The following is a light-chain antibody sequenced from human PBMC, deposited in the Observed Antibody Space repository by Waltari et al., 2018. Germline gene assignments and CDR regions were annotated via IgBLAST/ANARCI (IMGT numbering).Light chain of an antibody. CDR2: DVS. CDR3: SSYTSSSTLV. J-gene: IGLJ3*02. Sequence: QSALTQPASVSGSPGQSITISCPGTSSDVGGSNYVSWYQQHPGKAPKLMIYDVSNRPSGVSNCFSGSKSGNTASLTISGLQAEDEADYYCSSYTSSSTLVFGGGTKLTVL. V-gene: IGLV2-14*03. CDR1: SSDVGGSNY.